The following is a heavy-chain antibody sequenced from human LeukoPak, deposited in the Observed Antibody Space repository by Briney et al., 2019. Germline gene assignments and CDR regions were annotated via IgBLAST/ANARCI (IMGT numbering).Heavy chain of an antibody. Sequence: PGGSLRLSCAASGFTFSSYSMTWVRQAPGKGLEWVSSISSSSSYIYYADSVKGRFTISRDNAKNSLYLQMNSLRAEDTAVYYCARDDTAMVSTPYFDYWGQGTLVTVSS. D-gene: IGHD5-18*01. CDR1: GFTFSSYS. J-gene: IGHJ4*02. V-gene: IGHV3-21*01. CDR3: ARDDTAMVSTPYFDY. CDR2: ISSSSSYI.